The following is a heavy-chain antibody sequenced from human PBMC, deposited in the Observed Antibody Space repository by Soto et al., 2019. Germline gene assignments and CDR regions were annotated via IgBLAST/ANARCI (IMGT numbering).Heavy chain of an antibody. CDR3: ATASRDNRLYGMDV. Sequence: PGGSLRLSCAVSGFTVSNTYMSWVRQAPGKGLEWVSLIYSGGSTSYADSVKGRFTISRDNSKNTLYLHMNSLRAEDTAVYYCATASRDNRLYGMDVWGQGTTVTVS. CDR1: GFTVSNTY. D-gene: IGHD1-20*01. CDR2: IYSGGST. V-gene: IGHV3-53*01. J-gene: IGHJ6*02.